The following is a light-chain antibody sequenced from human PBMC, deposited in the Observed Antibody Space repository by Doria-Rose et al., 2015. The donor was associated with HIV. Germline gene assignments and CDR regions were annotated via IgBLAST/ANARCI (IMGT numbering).Light chain of an antibody. V-gene: IGKV3-11*01. CDR1: QSVTSRY. J-gene: IGKJ5*01. CDR3: QQRSNWIT. CDR2: DAS. Sequence: TQSPGTLSLSPGERATLSCRASQSVTSRYLGWYQQKPGQAPRLLIYDASNRATGIPARFSGHGSWTDFTLTISSLEPEDFAVYYCQQRSNWITFGQGTRLDIK.